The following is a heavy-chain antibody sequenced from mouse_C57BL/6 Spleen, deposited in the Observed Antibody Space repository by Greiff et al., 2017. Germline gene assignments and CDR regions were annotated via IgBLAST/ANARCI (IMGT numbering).Heavy chain of an antibody. J-gene: IGHJ2*01. V-gene: IGHV1-69*01. CDR3: ARVYYDYVFDY. D-gene: IGHD2-4*01. CDR1: GYTFTSCW. CDR2: IDPSDSYT. Sequence: VQLQQPGAELVMPGASVKLSCKASGYTFTSCWMHWVKQRPGQGLEWIGEIDPSDSYTNYNQKFKGKSTLTVDKSSSTAYMQLSSLTSEDSAVYYCARVYYDYVFDYWGQGTTLTVSS.